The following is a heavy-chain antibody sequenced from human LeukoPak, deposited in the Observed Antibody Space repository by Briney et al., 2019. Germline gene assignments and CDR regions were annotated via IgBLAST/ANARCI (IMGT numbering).Heavy chain of an antibody. V-gene: IGHV3-7*03. CDR1: GFTFSNAW. CDR2: IKQDGSEK. CDR3: ARGRLYYDILTGYGTFDY. Sequence: GGSLRLSCAASGFTFSNAWMSWVRQAPGKGLEWVANIKQDGSEKYYVDSVKGRFTISRDNAKNSLYLQMNSLRAEDTAVYYCARGRLYYDILTGYGTFDYWGQGTLVTVSS. J-gene: IGHJ4*02. D-gene: IGHD3-9*01.